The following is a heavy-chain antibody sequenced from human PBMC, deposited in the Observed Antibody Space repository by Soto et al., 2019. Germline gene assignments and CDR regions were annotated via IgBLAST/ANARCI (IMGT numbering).Heavy chain of an antibody. CDR1: GFTFSSYG. J-gene: IGHJ6*02. Sequence: GGSLRHSCAASGFTFSSYGMHWVRQAPGKGLEWVAVIWYDGSNKYYADSVKGRFTISRDNSKNTLYLQMNSLRAEDTAVYYCARDRRTYYDFWSGYSPYYYYYGMDVWGQGTTVTVSS. CDR3: ARDRRTYYDFWSGYSPYYYYYGMDV. CDR2: IWYDGSNK. V-gene: IGHV3-33*01. D-gene: IGHD3-3*01.